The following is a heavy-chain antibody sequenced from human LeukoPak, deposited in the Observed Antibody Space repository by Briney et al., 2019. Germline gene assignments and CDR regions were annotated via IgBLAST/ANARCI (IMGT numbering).Heavy chain of an antibody. Sequence: GGSLRLSCAASGFNSSTYAMHWVRQAPGKGLEWVAVISYDGSNKYYADSVKGRFTISRDNSKNTLYLQMNSLRAEDTAVYYCARVMGRYCSSTSCYVDYWGQGTLVTVSS. CDR1: GFNSSTYA. CDR3: ARVMGRYCSSTSCYVDY. D-gene: IGHD2-2*01. J-gene: IGHJ4*02. CDR2: ISYDGSNK. V-gene: IGHV3-30*04.